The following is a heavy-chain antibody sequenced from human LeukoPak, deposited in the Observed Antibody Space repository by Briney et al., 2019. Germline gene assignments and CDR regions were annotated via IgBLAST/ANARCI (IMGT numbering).Heavy chain of an antibody. CDR2: KYARGSS. D-gene: IGHD2-15*01. CDR3: ARGRYCSADICSGGDSFDI. V-gene: IGHV4-4*07. CDR1: SGPFSNFY. J-gene: IGHJ3*02. Sequence: SEPLSLPCTVSSGPFSNFYWSWTPQPAGKGREWIGRKYARGSSNYSPPVQSRVTMSVETSKNQFSLKLRSVTAADTAVYYCARGRYCSADICSGGDSFDIWGQGTMVCVST.